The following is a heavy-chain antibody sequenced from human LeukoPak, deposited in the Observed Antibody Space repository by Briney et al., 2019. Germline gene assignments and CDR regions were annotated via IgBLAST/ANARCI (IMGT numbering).Heavy chain of an antibody. Sequence: PGGSLRLSCAASGFTFSSYAMSWVRQAPGKGLEWVSAISGSGGSTYYADSVKGRFTISRDTSKNTLYLQMNSLRAEDTAVHYCAKGGYSNYQPSDXWXXGTLVTVSS. V-gene: IGHV3-23*01. J-gene: IGHJ4*02. CDR1: GFTFSSYA. CDR3: AKGGYSNYQPSDX. CDR2: ISGSGGST. D-gene: IGHD4-11*01.